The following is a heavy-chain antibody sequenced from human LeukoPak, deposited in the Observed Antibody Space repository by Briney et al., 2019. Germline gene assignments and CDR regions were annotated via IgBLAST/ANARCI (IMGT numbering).Heavy chain of an antibody. CDR2: INHSGST. J-gene: IGHJ5*02. V-gene: IGHV4-34*01. CDR3: ARGIGLVTMVRGALNWFDP. Sequence: SETLSLTCAVYGGSFSGYYWSWIRQPPGKGLEWIGEINHSGSTNYNPSLKSRVTISVDTSKNQFSLKLSSVTAADTAVYYSARGIGLVTMVRGALNWFDPWGQGTLVTVSS. CDR1: GGSFSGYY. D-gene: IGHD3-10*01.